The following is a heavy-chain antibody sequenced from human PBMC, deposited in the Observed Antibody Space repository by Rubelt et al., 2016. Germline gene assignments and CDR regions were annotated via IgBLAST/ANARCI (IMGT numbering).Heavy chain of an antibody. CDR1: GGSISSSSYY. D-gene: IGHD3-10*01. CDR3: AREQGSGLKDAFDI. Sequence: QLQLQESGPGLVKPSETLSLTCTVSGGSISSSSYYWGWISPPPGEGLEWLGGFYCSGSTYYNPSPHSRVHISGDNAKNQFARKLSAVTAADTAVYYCAREQGSGLKDAFDIWGQGTMVTVSS. CDR2: FYCSGST. V-gene: IGHV4-39*07. J-gene: IGHJ3*02.